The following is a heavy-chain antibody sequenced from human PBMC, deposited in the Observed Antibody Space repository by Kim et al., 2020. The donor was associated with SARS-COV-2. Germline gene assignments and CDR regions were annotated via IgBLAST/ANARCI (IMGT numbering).Heavy chain of an antibody. D-gene: IGHD6-19*01. Sequence: GGSLRLSCAASGFTFSSYAMHWVRQAPGKGLEWVAVISYDGSNKYYADSVKGRFTISRDNSKNTLYLQMNSLRAEDTAVYYCARQSRAQQWLGHFDYWGQGTLVTVSS. J-gene: IGHJ4*02. V-gene: IGHV3-30-3*01. CDR2: ISYDGSNK. CDR3: ARQSRAQQWLGHFDY. CDR1: GFTFSSYA.